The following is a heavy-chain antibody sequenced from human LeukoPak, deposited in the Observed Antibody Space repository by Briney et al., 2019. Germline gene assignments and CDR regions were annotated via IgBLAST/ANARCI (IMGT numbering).Heavy chain of an antibody. Sequence: GGSLRLSCAASGFTFSSYAMHWVRQAPGKGLEYVSAISSNGGSTYYANSVKGRFTISRDNSKNTLYLQMGSLRAEDMAVYYCARGGSTIPIPYYYYYGMDVWGQGTTVTISS. CDR1: GFTFSSYA. CDR3: ARGGSTIPIPYYYYYGMDV. D-gene: IGHD3-3*01. V-gene: IGHV3-64*01. CDR2: ISSNGGST. J-gene: IGHJ6*02.